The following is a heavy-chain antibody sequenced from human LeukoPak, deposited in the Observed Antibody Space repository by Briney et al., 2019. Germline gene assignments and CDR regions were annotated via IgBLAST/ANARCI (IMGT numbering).Heavy chain of an antibody. CDR3: ARVLVGRGAFDI. V-gene: IGHV1-2*02. CDR2: INPYSGAI. D-gene: IGHD1-26*01. Sequence: ASVKVSCKSSGFTFTDEYIHWVRQAPGQGLEWMGWINPYSGAINYAQKFQSRVTLTRDTSISTAYMELSRLTSGDTAVYYCARVLVGRGAFDIWGQGTMVTVSS. J-gene: IGHJ3*02. CDR1: GFTFTDEY.